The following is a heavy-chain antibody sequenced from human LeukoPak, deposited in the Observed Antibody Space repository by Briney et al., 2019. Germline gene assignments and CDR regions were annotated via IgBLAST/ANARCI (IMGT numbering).Heavy chain of an antibody. CDR2: ISGSGGST. J-gene: IGHJ4*02. CDR3: AGGELAYCGGDCYSSNSPFDY. D-gene: IGHD2-21*02. Sequence: GGSLRLSCAASGFTFSSYAMSWVRQAPGKGLEWVSAISGSGGSTYYADSVKGRFTISRDNSKNTLYLQMNSLRAEDTAVYYCAGGELAYCGGDCYSSNSPFDYWGQGTLVTVSS. CDR1: GFTFSSYA. V-gene: IGHV3-23*01.